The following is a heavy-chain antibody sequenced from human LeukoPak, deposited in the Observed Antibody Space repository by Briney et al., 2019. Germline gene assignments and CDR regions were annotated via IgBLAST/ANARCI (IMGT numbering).Heavy chain of an antibody. V-gene: IGHV5-51*01. J-gene: IGHJ3*02. CDR1: GYSFTSYW. D-gene: IGHD2-15*01. CDR3: ASTGGYCSGGSCYLDAFDI. CDR2: IYPGDPDT. Sequence: GESLKISCKGSGYSFTSYWIGWVRQMPGKGLEWMGIIYPGDPDTRYSPSFQGQVTISADKSISTAYLQWSSLKASGTAMYYCASTGGYCSGGSCYLDAFDIWGQGTMVTVSS.